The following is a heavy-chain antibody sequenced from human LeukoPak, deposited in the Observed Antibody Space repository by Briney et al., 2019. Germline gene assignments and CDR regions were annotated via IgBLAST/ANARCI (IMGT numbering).Heavy chain of an antibody. V-gene: IGHV1-69*06. CDR3: ASGGYSGFSPPSYYFDY. Sequence: GASVKVSCKASGGTFSSYAISWVRQAPGQGLEWMGGIIPIFGTANYAQKFQGRVTITADKSTSTAYMELSSLRSEDTAVYYCASGGYSGFSPPSYYFDYWGQGTLVTVSS. CDR1: GGTFSSYA. D-gene: IGHD1-26*01. CDR2: IIPIFGTA. J-gene: IGHJ4*02.